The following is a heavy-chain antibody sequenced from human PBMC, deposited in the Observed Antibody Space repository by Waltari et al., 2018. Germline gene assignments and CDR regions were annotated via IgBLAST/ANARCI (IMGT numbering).Heavy chain of an antibody. CDR1: GVSFNDDNTY. Sequence: QLQLQESGPGLVKPSETLSLTCTVSGVSFNDDNTYWGWIRQPPGEGLELVGSIYSTGSTYYKTSRKRRVTVSIDTPNNQFSLKLTSVTAADTAVYFCARGGSSYYDAYGTWGQGSMVIVSS. CDR3: ARGGSSYYDAYGT. V-gene: IGHV4-39*07. J-gene: IGHJ3*02. D-gene: IGHD1-26*01. CDR2: IYSTGST.